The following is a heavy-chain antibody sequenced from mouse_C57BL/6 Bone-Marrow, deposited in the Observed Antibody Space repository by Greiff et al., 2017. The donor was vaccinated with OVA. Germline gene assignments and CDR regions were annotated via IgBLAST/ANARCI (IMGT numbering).Heavy chain of an antibody. V-gene: IGHV14-2*01. Sequence: VQLKQSGAELVKPGASVKLSCTASGFNIKDYYMHWVKQRTEQGLEWIGRIDPEDGETKYAPKFQGKATITADTSSNTAYLQLSSRTSEATAVYYCARRGWLLPAWFAYWGQGTLVTVSA. CDR1: GFNIKDYY. D-gene: IGHD2-3*01. J-gene: IGHJ3*01. CDR3: ARRGWLLPAWFAY. CDR2: IDPEDGET.